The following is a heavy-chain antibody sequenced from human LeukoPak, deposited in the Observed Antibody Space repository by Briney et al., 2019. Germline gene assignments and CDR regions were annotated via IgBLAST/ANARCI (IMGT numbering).Heavy chain of an antibody. V-gene: IGHV4-39*01. Sequence: SETLSLTCIVSGGFTRRRRHFWWWIRQSPGKGLEWIGSIYSGSGSTSYNPSLKNRVTISLDIPKNQFSLKLTSVTVADAAVYFCALSPRGYYYGLDVWGQGTTVTVSS. CDR2: IYSGSGST. CDR1: GGFTRRRRHF. J-gene: IGHJ6*01. CDR3: ALSPRGYYYGLDV. D-gene: IGHD2-15*01.